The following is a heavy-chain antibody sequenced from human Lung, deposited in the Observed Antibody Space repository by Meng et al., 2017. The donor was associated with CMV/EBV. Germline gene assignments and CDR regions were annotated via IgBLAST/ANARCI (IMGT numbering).Heavy chain of an antibody. CDR1: AYTFSTYW. CDR3: ARKRGYFFDY. Sequence: ESXKISCKGSAYTFSTYWLGWVRQLPGRGLEWMGLIYPADSNTTYSPSFRGHVTISADKSISTAYLQWIGLRASDTAIYYCARKRGYFFDYWGRGPPVTVSS. CDR2: IYPADSNT. D-gene: IGHD3-10*01. J-gene: IGHJ4*01. V-gene: IGHV5-51*01.